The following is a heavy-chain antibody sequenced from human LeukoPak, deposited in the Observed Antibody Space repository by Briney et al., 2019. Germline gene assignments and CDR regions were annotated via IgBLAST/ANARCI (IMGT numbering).Heavy chain of an antibody. J-gene: IGHJ4*02. CDR1: GFTFSSYA. CDR3: AKGKDSGSYYSY. V-gene: IGHV3-23*01. D-gene: IGHD1-26*01. CDR2: ISGSGGST. Sequence: GGSLRLSYAASGFTFSSYAMSWVRQAPGKGLEWVSAISGSGGSTYYADSVKGRFTISRDNSKNTLYLQMDSLRAEDTAVYYCAKGKDSGSYYSYWGQGTLVTVSS.